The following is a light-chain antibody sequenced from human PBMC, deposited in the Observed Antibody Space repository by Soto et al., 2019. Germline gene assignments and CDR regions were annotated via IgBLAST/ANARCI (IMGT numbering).Light chain of an antibody. Sequence: EIVLTPSPATLSLSPGERATLSCRASQSVSDYLAWYQQTPGQPPTLLIYDASKRATGIPPRFSGSGSTTDITLTISSLEPEDVAVYYCHQRGNGPPWTFGQGTKGDIK. CDR3: HQRGNGPPWT. J-gene: IGKJ1*01. CDR1: QSVSDY. CDR2: DAS. V-gene: IGKV3-11*01.